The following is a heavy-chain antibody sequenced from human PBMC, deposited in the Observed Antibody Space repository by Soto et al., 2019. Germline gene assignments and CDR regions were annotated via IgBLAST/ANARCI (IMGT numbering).Heavy chain of an antibody. J-gene: IGHJ4*02. D-gene: IGHD3-16*02. CDR3: AKGDYDYVWGTYRPPLFDY. CDR1: GFTFSIYS. V-gene: IGHV3-21*05. CDR2: ISSSSSYI. Sequence: PGGSLRLSCAASGFTFSIYSMNWVRQAPGKGLEWVSYISSSSSYIYYADSVKGRFTISRDNSKNTLFLQMNSLRAEDTAIYYCAKGDYDYVWGTYRPPLFDYWGQGTLVTVSS.